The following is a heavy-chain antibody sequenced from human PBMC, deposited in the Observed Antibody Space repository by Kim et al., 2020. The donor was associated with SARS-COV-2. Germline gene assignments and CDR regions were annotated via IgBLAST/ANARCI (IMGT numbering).Heavy chain of an antibody. D-gene: IGHD6-6*01. CDR2: IKSKTDGGTT. Sequence: GGSLRLSCAASGFTFSNAWMSWVRQAPGKGLEWVGRIKSKTDGGTTDYAAPVKGRFTISRDDSKNTLYLQMNSLKTEDTAVYYCTTDPDSSSSEGDYWGQGTLGTVSS. CDR1: GFTFSNAW. CDR3: TTDPDSSSSEGDY. J-gene: IGHJ4*02. V-gene: IGHV3-15*01.